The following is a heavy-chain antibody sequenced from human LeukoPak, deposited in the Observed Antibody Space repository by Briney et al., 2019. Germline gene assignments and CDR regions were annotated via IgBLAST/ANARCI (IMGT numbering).Heavy chain of an antibody. D-gene: IGHD3-22*01. CDR2: IIPILGIA. CDR3: AREAAYYYDSSGYLLDY. V-gene: IGHV1-69*04. Sequence: GASVKVSCKASGGTFSSYAISWVRQAPGQGLEWMGRIIPILGIANYAQKFQGRVTITADKSTSTAYMELSSLRSEDTAVYYCAREAAYYYDSSGYLLDYWGQGTLVTVSS. CDR1: GGTFSSYA. J-gene: IGHJ4*02.